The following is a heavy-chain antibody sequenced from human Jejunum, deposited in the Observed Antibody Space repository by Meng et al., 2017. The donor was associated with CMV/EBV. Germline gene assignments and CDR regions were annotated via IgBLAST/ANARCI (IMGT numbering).Heavy chain of an antibody. CDR2: IDGPTPNT. J-gene: IGHJ4*02. Sequence: LSCAASGFIFSKYALSWVRQAPGKGLEWVSHIDGPTPNTHYAESAKGRFAISRDNSQNTLYLHMNGLRAEDTAVYYCTTWLVAHFDYWGPGTLVTVSS. D-gene: IGHD3-22*01. CDR1: GFIFSKYA. CDR3: TTWLVAHFDY. V-gene: IGHV3-23*01.